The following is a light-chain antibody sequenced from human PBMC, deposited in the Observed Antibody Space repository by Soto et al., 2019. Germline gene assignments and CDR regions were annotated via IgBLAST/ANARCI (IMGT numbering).Light chain of an antibody. J-gene: IGKJ4*01. V-gene: IGKV1-5*01. Sequence: DIPMTQSPSTLSASVGDRVTITCRASQSINNWLVWYQQKPGKAPNVLIYDASTLKSGVPSRFSGSGSGTEFTLTISSLQPDDFATYYCQRSSSYFGGGTKVEIK. CDR1: QSINNW. CDR2: DAS. CDR3: QRSSSY.